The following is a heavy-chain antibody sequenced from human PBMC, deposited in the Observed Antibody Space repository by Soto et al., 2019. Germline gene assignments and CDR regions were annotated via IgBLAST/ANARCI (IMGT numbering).Heavy chain of an antibody. V-gene: IGHV3-23*01. CDR1: GFSFRTYG. D-gene: IGHD3-22*01. CDR3: AIRVLYGSSDPNLGY. Sequence: EVQLLESGGGLVQPGGSLRLSCVASGFSFRTYGMNWVRQAPGKGLEWVSSISDDGSNTYYADSVKGRFTVSRDNSQNALYLQMNSLRAEDTAVYYFAIRVLYGSSDPNLGYWGQGTLLTV. CDR2: ISDDGSNT. J-gene: IGHJ4*02.